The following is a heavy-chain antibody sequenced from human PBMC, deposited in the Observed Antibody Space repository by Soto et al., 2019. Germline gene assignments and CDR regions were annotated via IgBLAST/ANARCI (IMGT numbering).Heavy chain of an antibody. CDR1: GDSIGGVGY. CDR2: ISSSGST. Sequence: SETLSLTCTVSGDSIGGVGYWSWIRQFPGRGLEWIGCISSSGSTYYNPALNNRTSLSLDTSQNQFSLKLLSVTAADTAIYYCARSGVTGIVIPSHWFDPWGQGTLVSVSS. V-gene: IGHV4-31*03. CDR3: ARSGVTGIVIPSHWFDP. D-gene: IGHD2-21*02. J-gene: IGHJ5*02.